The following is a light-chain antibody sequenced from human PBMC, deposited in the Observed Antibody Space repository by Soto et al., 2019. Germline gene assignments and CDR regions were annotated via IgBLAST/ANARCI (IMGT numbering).Light chain of an antibody. Sequence: DIVMTQSPLSLPVTPGEPASISCRSSQSLLHSNGYNYVDWYLQKPGQSPQLLICMGSNRASGVTHRFSGSGSGTDFTLTIRSAEAEDFGVYYCLHTLQSPWTFGQGTKVAIK. V-gene: IGKV2-28*01. CDR2: MGS. CDR1: QSLLHSNGYNY. CDR3: LHTLQSPWT. J-gene: IGKJ1*01.